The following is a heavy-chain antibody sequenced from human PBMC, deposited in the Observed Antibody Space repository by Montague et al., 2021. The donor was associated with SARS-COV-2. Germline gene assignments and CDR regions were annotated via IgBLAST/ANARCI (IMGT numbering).Heavy chain of an antibody. J-gene: IGHJ3*02. Sequence: SETLSLTCTVSGGSISSSNYYWDWIRQPPGKGLEWIGSIYDSGSTYYSPSLKSRVTISMDTSKNHFSLKLSSVTAADTAVYYCARRGRKLLPVATTIGGFDIWGQGTMATVSS. CDR1: GGSISSSNYY. CDR3: ARRGRKLLPVATTIGGFDI. D-gene: IGHD5-12*01. CDR2: IYDSGST. V-gene: IGHV4-39*02.